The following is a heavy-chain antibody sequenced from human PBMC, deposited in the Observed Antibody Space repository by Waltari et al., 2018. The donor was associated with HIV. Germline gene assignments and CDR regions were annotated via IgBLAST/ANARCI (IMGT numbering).Heavy chain of an antibody. CDR2: ISGSGGST. J-gene: IGHJ5*02. Sequence: EVQLLESGGGLVQPGGSLRLSCAAYGFTFSSYVMSWVRQAPGKGLEWVSVISGSGGSTYYADSVKGRFTISRDNSKNTLYLQMNSLRAEDTAVYYCAKPPGLAWFDPWGQGTLVTVSS. CDR1: GFTFSSYV. D-gene: IGHD6-19*01. CDR3: AKPPGLAWFDP. V-gene: IGHV3-23*01.